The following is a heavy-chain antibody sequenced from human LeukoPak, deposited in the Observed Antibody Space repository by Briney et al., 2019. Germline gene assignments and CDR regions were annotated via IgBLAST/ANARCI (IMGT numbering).Heavy chain of an antibody. Sequence: GGSLRLSCAASGFTVSSNYMSWVRQAPGKGLEWVSVIYSGGSTYYADSVKGRFTISRDNSKNTLYLQMNSLRAEDTAVYYCAARYCSGGSCYSGYWGQGTLVTVSS. CDR3: AARYCSGGSCYSGY. J-gene: IGHJ4*02. D-gene: IGHD2-15*01. CDR1: GFTVSSNY. CDR2: IYSGGST. V-gene: IGHV3-66*01.